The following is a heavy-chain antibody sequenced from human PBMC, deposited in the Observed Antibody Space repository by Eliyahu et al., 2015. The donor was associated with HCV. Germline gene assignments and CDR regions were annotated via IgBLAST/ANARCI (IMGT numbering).Heavy chain of an antibody. J-gene: IGHJ4*02. D-gene: IGHD6-13*01. V-gene: IGHV5-10-1*03. Sequence: EVQLVQSGAEVKKPGESLRISCKGSGYSFTSXWXSWVRQMPGKGLEWMGRIDPSDSYTNXSPSFQGHVTISADKSISTAYLQWSSLKASDTAMYYCARHRADIAAADPHPQYYFDYWGQGTLVTVSS. CDR3: ARHRADIAAADPHPQYYFDY. CDR2: IDPSDSYT. CDR1: GYSFTSXW.